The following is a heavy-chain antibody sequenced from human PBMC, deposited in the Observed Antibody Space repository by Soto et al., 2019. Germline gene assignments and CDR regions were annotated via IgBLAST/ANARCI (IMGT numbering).Heavy chain of an antibody. D-gene: IGHD5-12*01. CDR1: GFSISDYS. CDR2: VTKSGAYI. J-gene: IGHJ5*02. V-gene: IGHV3-21*01. CDR3: GTGGA. Sequence: PGGSLRLSCVASGFSISDYSMNWVRHAPGKGLGWVKSVTKSGAYIHHEESVKERFTMSRDNAKTALDVQMYSREVEGTGICYCGTGGAWGQGALVTVSS.